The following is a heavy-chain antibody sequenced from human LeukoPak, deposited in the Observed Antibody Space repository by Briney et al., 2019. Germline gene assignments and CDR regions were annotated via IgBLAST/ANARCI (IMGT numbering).Heavy chain of an antibody. CDR2: IIPILGIA. V-gene: IGHV1-69*04. CDR1: GGTFTSYA. Sequence: SVKVSCKASGGTFTSYAISWVRQAPGQGLEWMGRIIPILGIANYAQKFQGRVTITADKSTSTAYMELSSLRSDDTAVYYCASGGGVGGSSPFDYWGQGTLVTVSS. CDR3: ASGGGVGGSSPFDY. J-gene: IGHJ4*02. D-gene: IGHD6-6*01.